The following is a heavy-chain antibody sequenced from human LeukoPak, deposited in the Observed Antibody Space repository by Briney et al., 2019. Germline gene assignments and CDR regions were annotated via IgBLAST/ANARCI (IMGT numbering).Heavy chain of an antibody. Sequence: PGGSLRLSCAASGFTFSSYAMSWVRQAPGKGLEWVSAISGSGGSTYYADSVKGRFTISRDNSKNTLYLQMNSLRAEDTAVYYCAKDSLADYYDSSGSPFDYWGQGTLVTVSS. D-gene: IGHD3-22*01. V-gene: IGHV3-23*01. CDR1: GFTFSSYA. CDR3: AKDSLADYYDSSGSPFDY. CDR2: ISGSGGST. J-gene: IGHJ4*02.